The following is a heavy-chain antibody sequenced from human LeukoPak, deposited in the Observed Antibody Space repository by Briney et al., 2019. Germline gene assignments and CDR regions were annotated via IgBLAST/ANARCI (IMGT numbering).Heavy chain of an antibody. CDR1: GYTFTSYG. CDR2: ISAYNGNT. CDR3: ARKAEWLLRNAFDI. Sequence: ASVKDSCKASGYTFTSYGISWVRQAPGQGLEWMGWISAYNGNTNYAQKLQGRVTMTTDTSTSTAYMELRSLRSDDTAVYYCARKAEWLLRNAFDIWGQGTMVTVSS. V-gene: IGHV1-18*01. J-gene: IGHJ3*02. D-gene: IGHD3-3*01.